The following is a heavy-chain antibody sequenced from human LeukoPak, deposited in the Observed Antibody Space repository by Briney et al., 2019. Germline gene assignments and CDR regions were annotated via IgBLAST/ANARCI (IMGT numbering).Heavy chain of an antibody. CDR3: ASFSGDYAVGY. Sequence: RPSETLSLTCAVYGGSFSGYYWSWIRQPPGKGLEWIGEINHSGSTNYNPSLKSRVTISVDTSKNQFSLKLSSVTAADTAVYYCASFSGDYAVGYWGQGTLVPVSS. J-gene: IGHJ4*02. CDR2: INHSGST. V-gene: IGHV4-34*01. D-gene: IGHD4-17*01. CDR1: GGSFSGYY.